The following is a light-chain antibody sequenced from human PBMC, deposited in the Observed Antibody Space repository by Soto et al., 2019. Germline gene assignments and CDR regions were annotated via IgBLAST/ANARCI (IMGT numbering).Light chain of an antibody. V-gene: IGKV3-20*01. CDR1: QSVNIN. J-gene: IGKJ5*01. Sequence: EIVWTKAPGTLSWSPRERATLSCRASQSVNINLAWYQQKPGQAPRLLIYGTSTRATGVPDRFTGSGSETSFTLTISRLEPEDFALYYCQHYQSGHPITFGQGTRLEIK. CDR3: QHYQSGHPIT. CDR2: GTS.